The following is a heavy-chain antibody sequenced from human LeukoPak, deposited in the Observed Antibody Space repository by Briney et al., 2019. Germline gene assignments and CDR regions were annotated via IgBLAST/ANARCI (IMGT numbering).Heavy chain of an antibody. J-gene: IGHJ4*02. CDR3: AKVLRECSSISCYTTTPPDY. V-gene: IGHV3-23*01. CDR2: ISGSGAST. D-gene: IGHD2-2*02. CDR1: GFTFSRYA. Sequence: GGSLRLSCAASGFTFSRYAMSWVRQAPGKGLEWVSGISGSGASTYYADSVKGRFTISRDNSKNTLYLQMNSLRAEDTAVYYCAKVLRECSSISCYTTTPPDYWGQGTLVTVSS.